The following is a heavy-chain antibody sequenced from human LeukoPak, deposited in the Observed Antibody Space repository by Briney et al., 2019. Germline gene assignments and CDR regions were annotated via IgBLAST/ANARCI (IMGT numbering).Heavy chain of an antibody. CDR2: IYSGGST. J-gene: IGHJ4*02. CDR3: ARSTMVTAYYFDY. D-gene: IGHD5-18*01. V-gene: IGHV3-53*01. CDR1: GFTFSSYA. Sequence: GGSLRLSCAASGFTFSSYAMHWVRQAPGKGLEWVSVIYSGGSTYYADSVKGRFTISRDNSKNTLYLQMNSLRAEDTAVYYCARSTMVTAYYFDYWGQGTLVTVSS.